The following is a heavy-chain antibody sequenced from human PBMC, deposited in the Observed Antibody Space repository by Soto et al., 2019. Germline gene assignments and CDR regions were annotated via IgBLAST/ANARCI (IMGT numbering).Heavy chain of an antibody. CDR3: ERSPEYGDYANIDT. CDR2: IYTTRSP. Sequence: SETLSLTCTVSGDSVSKYYWNWIRQPAGKGLEWIGRIYTTRSPNYNPSLKSRVTMSVDTSKNQFSLKLNLSSVTAADTAVYYCERSPEYGDYANIDTWGQGTLVTVSS. J-gene: IGHJ5*02. CDR1: GDSVSKYY. D-gene: IGHD4-17*01. V-gene: IGHV4-4*07.